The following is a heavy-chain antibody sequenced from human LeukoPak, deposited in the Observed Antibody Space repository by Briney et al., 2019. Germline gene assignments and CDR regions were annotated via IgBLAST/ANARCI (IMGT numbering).Heavy chain of an antibody. D-gene: IGHD2-2*01. J-gene: IGHJ5*02. CDR1: GFTFSSYS. V-gene: IGHV3-21*01. Sequence: GGSLRLSCAASGFTFSSYSMNWARQAPGKGLEWVSSISSSSSHKYYADSVKGRFTISRDNAKNSLYLQMNSLRAEDTAVYYCTRAPLFGQYQPDHWGQGTLVTVSS. CDR2: ISSSSSHK. CDR3: TRAPLFGQYQPDH.